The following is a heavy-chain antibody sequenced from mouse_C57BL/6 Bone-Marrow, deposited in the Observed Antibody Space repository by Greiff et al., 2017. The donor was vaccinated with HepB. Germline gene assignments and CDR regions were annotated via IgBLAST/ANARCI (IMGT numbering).Heavy chain of an antibody. J-gene: IGHJ3*01. CDR3: APNYYGSSAWFAY. D-gene: IGHD1-1*01. Sequence: EVQLQQSGPVLVKPGASVKMSCKASGYTFTDYYMNWVKQSHGKSLEWIGVINPYNGGTSYNQKFKGKATLTVDKSSSTAYMELNSLTSEDSAVYYCAPNYYGSSAWFAYWGQGTLVTVSA. CDR1: GYTFTDYY. CDR2: INPYNGGT. V-gene: IGHV1-19*01.